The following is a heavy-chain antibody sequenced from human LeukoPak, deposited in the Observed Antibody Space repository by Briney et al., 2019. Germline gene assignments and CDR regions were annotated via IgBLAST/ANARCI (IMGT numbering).Heavy chain of an antibody. Sequence: GGFLRLSCAASGFTFSSYEMNWVRQAPGKGLEWVSYISSSGSTIYYTDSVKGRFTISRDNAKNSLYLQMNSLRAEDTAVYYCARDLARCSSTSCYGYYYYGMDVWGKGTTVTVSS. V-gene: IGHV3-48*03. D-gene: IGHD2-2*01. J-gene: IGHJ6*04. CDR2: ISSSGSTI. CDR1: GFTFSSYE. CDR3: ARDLARCSSTSCYGYYYYGMDV.